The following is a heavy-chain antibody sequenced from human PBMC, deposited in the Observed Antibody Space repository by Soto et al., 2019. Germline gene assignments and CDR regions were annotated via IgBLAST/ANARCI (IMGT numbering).Heavy chain of an antibody. Sequence: AASVKVSCKASGGTFSSYAISWVRQAPGQGLEWMGGIIPIFGTANYAQKFQGRVTITADESTSTAYMELSSLRSEDTAVYYCARGNIVVVPAATRHYYYYGMDVWGQGTTVTVS. CDR1: GGTFSSYA. CDR2: IIPIFGTA. V-gene: IGHV1-69*13. CDR3: ARGNIVVVPAATRHYYYYGMDV. J-gene: IGHJ6*02. D-gene: IGHD2-2*01.